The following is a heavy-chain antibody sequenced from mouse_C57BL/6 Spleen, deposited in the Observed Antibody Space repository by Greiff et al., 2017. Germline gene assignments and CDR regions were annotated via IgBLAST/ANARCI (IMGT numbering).Heavy chain of an antibody. J-gene: IGHJ2*01. Sequence: EVKLVESGGDLVKPGGSLKLSCAASGFTFSSYGMSWVRQTPDKRLEWVATISSGGSYTYYPDSVKGRFTISRDNAKNTLYLQMSGLKSEDTASYYCARHYGSSYYVDYWGPGTTLTVSS. CDR2: ISSGGSYT. D-gene: IGHD1-1*01. CDR1: GFTFSSYG. CDR3: ARHYGSSYYVDY. V-gene: IGHV5-6*01.